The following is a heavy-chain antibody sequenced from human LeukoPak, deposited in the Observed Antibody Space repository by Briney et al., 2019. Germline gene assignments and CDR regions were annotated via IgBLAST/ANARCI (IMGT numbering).Heavy chain of an antibody. CDR3: ARGFSGYYYGLFDY. J-gene: IGHJ4*02. D-gene: IGHD3-10*01. CDR2: IKLDGSEK. Sequence: PAGSLRLSCAASGFSFSSYWMSWVRMPPPPGLGLVANIKLDGSEKYYVDSVKGRLTISRDNAKNSLYLQMNSLGAEDTAVYYCARGFSGYYYGLFDYWGQGTLVTVSS. V-gene: IGHV3-7*01. CDR1: GFSFSSYW.